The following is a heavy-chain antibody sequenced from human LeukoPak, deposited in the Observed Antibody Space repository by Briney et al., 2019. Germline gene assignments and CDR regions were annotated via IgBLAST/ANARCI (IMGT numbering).Heavy chain of an antibody. CDR1: GGSLSSYY. Sequence: PSETLSLTCTVSGGSLSSYYWTWIRQPPGKTLEWIGYSYYSGSTKYNPSLKSRVTISVDTSNNQFSLNLRSVTAADTAVYYCATTTSGGDALDIWGQGTMVTVSS. J-gene: IGHJ3*02. CDR3: ATTTSGGDALDI. V-gene: IGHV4-59*01. CDR2: SYYSGST. D-gene: IGHD1-26*01.